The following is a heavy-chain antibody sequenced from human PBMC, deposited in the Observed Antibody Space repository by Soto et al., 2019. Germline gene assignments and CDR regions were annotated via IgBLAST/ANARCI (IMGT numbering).Heavy chain of an antibody. Sequence: EVHLLESGGGLVQPGGSLRLSCAASGFTFSSYAMSWVSQAPGKGLEWVSAISGSGGTTYYADSVKGRFTISRDNSKNPLDLQMNRLGAEDTAVYYWAEFLVETGGSSGWPWYFDCWGQGALVTVSS. CDR2: ISGSGGTT. CDR1: GFTFSSYA. D-gene: IGHD6-25*01. V-gene: IGHV3-23*01. J-gene: IGHJ4*02. CDR3: AEFLVETGGSSGWPWYFDC.